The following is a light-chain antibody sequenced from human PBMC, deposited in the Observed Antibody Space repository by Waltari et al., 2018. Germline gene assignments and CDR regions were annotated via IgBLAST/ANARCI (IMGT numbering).Light chain of an antibody. Sequence: QSALTQPASVSGSPGQSITISCTGTSSDIGDYIVSWYQQHPGKAPKLMICEVGSRPPGGCSRVSGSNSGNTASLTISGLQAEDEADYSCLSYTTSSILGVFGGGTKLTVL. CDR2: EVG. V-gene: IGLV2-14*01. J-gene: IGLJ3*02. CDR1: SSDIGDYI. CDR3: LSYTTSSILGV.